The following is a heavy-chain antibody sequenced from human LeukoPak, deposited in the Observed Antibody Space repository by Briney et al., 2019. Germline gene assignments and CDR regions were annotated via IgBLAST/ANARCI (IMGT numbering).Heavy chain of an antibody. CDR2: INQSGST. V-gene: IGHV4-34*01. CDR1: GGSFSGYY. CDR3: ARDRYCSGGSCYLGWFDP. J-gene: IGHJ5*02. D-gene: IGHD2-15*01. Sequence: SETLSLTCAVYGGSFSGYYWSWIRQPPGKGLEWIGEINQSGSTNYNPSLKSRVTISVDASKNLFALKLSSVTAADTAVYYCARDRYCSGGSCYLGWFDPWGQGTLVTVSS.